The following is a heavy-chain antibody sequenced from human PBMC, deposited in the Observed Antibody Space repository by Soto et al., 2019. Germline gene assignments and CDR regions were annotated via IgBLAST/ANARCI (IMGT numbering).Heavy chain of an antibody. CDR1: GFTFSDYY. Sequence: QVQLVESGGGLVKTGGSLRIVCEASGFTFSDYYMSWVRQAPGKGLEWVSYISSSGNIIYYADSVKGRFTISRDNAKNSVYLQMNSLRAEDPGLYFCAKMSSENYYDPVFSWGQGTLVTVSS. V-gene: IGHV3-11*01. CDR3: AKMSSENYYDPVFS. J-gene: IGHJ4*02. D-gene: IGHD3-22*01. CDR2: ISSSGNII.